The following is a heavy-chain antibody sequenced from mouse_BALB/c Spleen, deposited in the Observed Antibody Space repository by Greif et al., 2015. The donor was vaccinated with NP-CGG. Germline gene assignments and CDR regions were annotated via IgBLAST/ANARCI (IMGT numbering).Heavy chain of an antibody. CDR2: IDPANGNT. J-gene: IGHJ2*01. CDR3: ARSDWDEGYFDY. Sequence: VQLQQPGAELVKPGASVKLSCTASGFNIKDTYMHWVKQRPEQGLEWIGRIDPANGNTKYDPKFQGKATITADTSSNTAYLQLSSLTSEDTAVYYCARSDWDEGYFDYWGQGTTLTVSS. CDR1: GFNIKDTY. D-gene: IGHD4-1*01. V-gene: IGHV14-3*02.